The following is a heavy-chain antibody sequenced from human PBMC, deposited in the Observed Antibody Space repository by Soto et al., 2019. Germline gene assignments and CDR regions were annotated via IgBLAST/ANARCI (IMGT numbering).Heavy chain of an antibody. CDR2: MNPNSGIT. D-gene: IGHD5-12*01. V-gene: IGHV1-8*01. CDR1: GYTFTSYD. CDR3: ARREWLQATPFDY. Sequence: QVQLVQSGAEVKKPGASVKVSCKASGYTFTSYDINWVRQATGQGLEWMGWMNPNSGITGYAQKFQGRITMTRNTSICTAYMELSSLRSDDTAVYYCARREWLQATPFDYWGQGTLVTVSS. J-gene: IGHJ4*02.